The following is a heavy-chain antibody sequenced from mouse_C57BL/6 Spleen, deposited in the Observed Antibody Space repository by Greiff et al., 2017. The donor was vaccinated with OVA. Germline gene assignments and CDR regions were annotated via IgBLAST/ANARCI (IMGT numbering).Heavy chain of an antibody. CDR1: GYTFTDYY. CDR2: INPNNGGT. V-gene: IGHV1-26*01. CDR3: ARWGGRAMDY. Sequence: EVQLQQSGPELVKPGASVKISCKASGYTFTDYYMNWVKQSHGKSLEWIGDINPNNGGTSYNQKFTGKATLTVDTSSSTAYMELRSLTSEDSAVYYCARWGGRAMDYWGQGTSVTVAS. J-gene: IGHJ4*01.